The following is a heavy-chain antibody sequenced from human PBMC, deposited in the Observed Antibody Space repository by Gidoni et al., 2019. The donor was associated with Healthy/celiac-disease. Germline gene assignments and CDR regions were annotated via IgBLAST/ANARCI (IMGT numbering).Heavy chain of an antibody. CDR3: AREGLAARKGYYYGMDV. J-gene: IGHJ6*02. V-gene: IGHV3-21*01. CDR1: GFTFSSYS. CDR2: ISSSSSYI. Sequence: EVQLVESGGGLVKPGGSLRLSCAASGFTFSSYSMNWVRQAPGKGLDWVSSISSSSSYIYYADSVKGRFTISRDNAKNSLYLQMNSLRAEDTAVYYCAREGLAARKGYYYGMDVWGQGTTVTVSS. D-gene: IGHD6-6*01.